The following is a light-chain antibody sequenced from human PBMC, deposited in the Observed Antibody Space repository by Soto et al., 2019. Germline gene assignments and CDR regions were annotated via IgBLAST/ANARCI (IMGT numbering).Light chain of an antibody. J-gene: IGKJ3*01. V-gene: IGKV2-28*01. CDR2: LGS. CDR1: QSLLHGNGYNY. CDR3: MQGLHSPFT. Sequence: DIVMTQSPLSLLVTPGEPASISCRSSQSLLHGNGYNYLDWYVQKPGQTPQILIYLGSSRASGVPDRIIGSASATDFTLKISRMDADDVGYYYCMQGLHSPFTFGPGTKVNIQ.